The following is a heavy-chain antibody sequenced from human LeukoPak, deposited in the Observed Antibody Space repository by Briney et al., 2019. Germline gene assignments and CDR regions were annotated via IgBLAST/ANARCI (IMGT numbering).Heavy chain of an antibody. D-gene: IGHD6-19*01. CDR3: ARASSSGWGFRDY. V-gene: IGHV4-38-2*01. J-gene: IGHJ4*02. CDR1: GYSISSGYF. Sequence: SETLSLTCAVSGYSISSGYFWGWIRQPPGKGLERIGSIYHSGSTYYNPSLKSRVTISVDTSKNQFSLKLSSVTAADTAVYYCARASSSGWGFRDYWGQGTLVTVSS. CDR2: IYHSGST.